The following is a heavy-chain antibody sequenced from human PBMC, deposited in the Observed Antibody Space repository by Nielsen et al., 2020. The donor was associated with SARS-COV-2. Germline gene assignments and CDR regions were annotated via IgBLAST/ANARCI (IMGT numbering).Heavy chain of an antibody. CDR1: GFTFSSYW. J-gene: IGHJ4*02. Sequence: GESLKISCAASGFTFSSYWMHWVRQAPGKGLVWVSRINSDGSSTSYADSVKGRFTISRDNSKNTLYLQMNSLRAEDTAVYYCAKDYGGHPPRWGQGTLVTVSS. V-gene: IGHV3-74*01. CDR2: INSDGSST. D-gene: IGHD4-23*01. CDR3: AKDYGGHPPR.